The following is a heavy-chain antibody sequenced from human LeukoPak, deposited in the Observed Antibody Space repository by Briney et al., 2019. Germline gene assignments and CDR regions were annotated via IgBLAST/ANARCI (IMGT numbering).Heavy chain of an antibody. CDR3: ARGHRVLLWFGELFDY. D-gene: IGHD3-10*01. J-gene: IGHJ4*02. Sequence: GGSLRLSCAASGFTLSSYWMSWVRQAPGKGLEWVANIKQDGSEKYYVDSVKGRFTISRDNAKNSLYLQMNSLRAEDTAVYYCARGHRVLLWFGELFDYWGQGTLVTVSS. CDR2: IKQDGSEK. CDR1: GFTLSSYW. V-gene: IGHV3-7*05.